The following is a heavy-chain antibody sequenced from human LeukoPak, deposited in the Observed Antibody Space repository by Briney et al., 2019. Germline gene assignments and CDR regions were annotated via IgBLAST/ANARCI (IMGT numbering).Heavy chain of an antibody. Sequence: SETLSLTCTVSGGSLSSSSYYWGWIRQPPGKGLERIGSIYYSGSTYYNPSLKSRVTISVDTSKNQFSLKLSSVTAADTAVYYCARAYSSGWYVPERYNWFDPWGQGTLVTVAS. CDR3: ARAYSSGWYVPERYNWFDP. D-gene: IGHD6-19*01. CDR2: IYYSGST. CDR1: GGSLSSSSYY. V-gene: IGHV4-39*01. J-gene: IGHJ5*02.